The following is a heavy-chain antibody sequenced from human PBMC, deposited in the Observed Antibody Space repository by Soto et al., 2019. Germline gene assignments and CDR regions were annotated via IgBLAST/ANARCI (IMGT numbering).Heavy chain of an antibody. V-gene: IGHV4-4*02. CDR2: IYHTGST. Sequence: QMQLQESGPGLVKPSGTLSLTCAVSGGAISSSNWWTWVRQPPGKGLEWIGEIYHTGSTNYNPSLKSRVTISLAKSQNQFSLNLTSVTAADTAVYYCARYYDDASAYYYGRDYWGQGTLVTVTS. CDR3: ARYYDDASAYYYGRDY. J-gene: IGHJ4*02. CDR1: GGAISSSNW. D-gene: IGHD3-22*01.